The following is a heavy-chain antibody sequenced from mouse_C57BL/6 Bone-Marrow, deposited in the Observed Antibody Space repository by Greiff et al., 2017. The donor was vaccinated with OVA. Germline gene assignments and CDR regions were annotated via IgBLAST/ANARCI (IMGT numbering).Heavy chain of an antibody. CDR1: GFTFTDYY. V-gene: IGHV1-36*01. CDR3: ARGNYGSSYVGWFAY. Sequence: DVQLQESGPVLVKPGPSVKISCKASGFTFTDYYMHWVKQSHGKSLEWIGLVYPYNGGTSYNQKFKGKATLTVDTSSSTAYMELNSLTSEDSAVYYCARGNYGSSYVGWFAYWGQGTLVTVSA. CDR2: VYPYNGGT. D-gene: IGHD1-1*01. J-gene: IGHJ3*01.